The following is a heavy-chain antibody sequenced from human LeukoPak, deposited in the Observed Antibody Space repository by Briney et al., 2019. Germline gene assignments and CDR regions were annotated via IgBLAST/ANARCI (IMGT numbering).Heavy chain of an antibody. V-gene: IGHV3-48*02. D-gene: IGHD3-16*01. CDR1: GFTFSNYG. Sequence: PGGSLRLSCAAAGFTFSNYGMNWVRQAPGKGLEWVSYISSSSAIIYYADSVKGRFTISRDNAKNSLYLQMNSLRDEDTAVYYCAREFSMSTFGGVWGQGTLVTVSS. CDR2: ISSSSAII. CDR3: AREFSMSTFGGV. J-gene: IGHJ4*02.